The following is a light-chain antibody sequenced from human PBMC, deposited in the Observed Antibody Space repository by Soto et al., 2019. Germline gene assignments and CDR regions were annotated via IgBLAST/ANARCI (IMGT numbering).Light chain of an antibody. CDR3: QSYDSSLSV. Sequence: QPVLTQPPSVSGAPGQRVTISCTGSSSNIGANYDVHWYQQRPGTAPKLLIFGNNNRPSGVPDRFSGSKSGTSASLAITGLQAEDEADYYCQSYDSSLSVFGTGTKLTVL. J-gene: IGLJ1*01. CDR2: GNN. V-gene: IGLV1-40*01. CDR1: SSNIGANYD.